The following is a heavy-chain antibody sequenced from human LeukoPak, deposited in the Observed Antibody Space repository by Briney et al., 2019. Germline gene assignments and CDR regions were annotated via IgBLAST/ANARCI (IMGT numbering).Heavy chain of an antibody. Sequence: KPSETLSLTCTVSGGSISSYYWSWIRQPAGKGLEWIGRIYTSGSTNYNPSLKSRVTMSVDTSKNQFSLKLSSVTAADTAVYYCARDYYDSSGTNAFDIWGQGTMVTVSS. CDR1: GGSISSYY. CDR2: IYTSGST. J-gene: IGHJ3*02. D-gene: IGHD3-22*01. V-gene: IGHV4-4*07. CDR3: ARDYYDSSGTNAFDI.